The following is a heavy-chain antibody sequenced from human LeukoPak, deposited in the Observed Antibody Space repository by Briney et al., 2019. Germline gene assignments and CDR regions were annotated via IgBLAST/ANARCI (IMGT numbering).Heavy chain of an antibody. D-gene: IGHD6-19*01. CDR2: IYYSGST. V-gene: IGHV4-31*03. J-gene: IGHJ3*02. CDR1: GGSISSGGYY. CDR3: ARSGAVAGNNAFDI. Sequence: SQTLSLTCTVSGGSISSGGYYWSWIRQHPGKGLEWIGYIYYSGSTYYNPSLKSRVTISVDTSKNQFSLKLSSVTAADTAVYYCARSGAVAGNNAFDIWGQGTMVTVSS.